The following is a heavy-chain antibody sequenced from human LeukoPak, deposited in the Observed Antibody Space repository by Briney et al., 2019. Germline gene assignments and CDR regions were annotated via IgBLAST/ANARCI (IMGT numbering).Heavy chain of an antibody. D-gene: IGHD2-2*01. CDR2: ISAYTGNT. J-gene: IGHJ6*02. CDR1: GYIFSNYA. V-gene: IGHV1-18*01. Sequence: GASVKVSCKASGYIFSNYAISWVRQAPGQGLEWMGWISAYTGNTNYAQKLQGRVTMTTDTSTSTAYMGLRSLRSDDTAVYYCARPGEYCSSTSCYPYYYYGMDVWGQGTTVTVSS. CDR3: ARPGEYCSSTSCYPYYYYGMDV.